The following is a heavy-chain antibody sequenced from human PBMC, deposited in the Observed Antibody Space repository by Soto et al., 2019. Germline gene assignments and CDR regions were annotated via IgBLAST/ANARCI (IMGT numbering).Heavy chain of an antibody. D-gene: IGHD2-15*01. CDR2: MYNTGST. CDR1: GGSISSYY. CDR3: ARDLKEYCSDGKCNWFDP. Sequence: PSETLSLTCTVSGGSISSYYWSWIRQPPGKGLEWIGYMYNTGSTVYNPSLKSRVTISVDTSKNQFSLKLNAVTAADTAVYYCARDLKEYCSDGKCNWFDPWGQGTLVTVSS. V-gene: IGHV4-59*01. J-gene: IGHJ5*02.